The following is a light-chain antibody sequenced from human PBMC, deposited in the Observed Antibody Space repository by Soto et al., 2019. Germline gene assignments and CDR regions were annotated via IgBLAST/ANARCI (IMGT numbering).Light chain of an antibody. Sequence: DIQMTQSPSTLSASVGDRVTITCRASQSISNWLAWYQQKPGKAPKYLIYKASNLQSGVPSRFSGSGSATEFTLTFSSLQPDDFATYYCQQYDSYPLAFGGGTRVDIK. CDR2: KAS. CDR3: QQYDSYPLA. CDR1: QSISNW. V-gene: IGKV1-5*03. J-gene: IGKJ4*01.